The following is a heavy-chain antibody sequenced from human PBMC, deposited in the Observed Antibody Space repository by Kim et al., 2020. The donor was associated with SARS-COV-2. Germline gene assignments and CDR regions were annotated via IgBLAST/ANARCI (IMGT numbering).Heavy chain of an antibody. CDR3: IRQGMDV. CDR1: GFTFSGSN. J-gene: IGHJ6*02. CDR2: IRSKANSYAT. Sequence: GGSLRLSCAASGFTFSGSNVHWVRQASGRGLEWLGLIRSKANSYATAYVASVKGRFTMSRDDSKNTAYLQMNSLKTEDTAVYYCIRQGMDVWGQGTTVTVSS. V-gene: IGHV3-73*01.